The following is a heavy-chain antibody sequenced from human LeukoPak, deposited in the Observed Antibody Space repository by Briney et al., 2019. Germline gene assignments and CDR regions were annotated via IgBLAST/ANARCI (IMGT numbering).Heavy chain of an antibody. Sequence: GGSLRLSCAASGFTFSSYWMSWVRQAPGKGLEWVANIKQDGSEKYYADSVKGRFTISRDNAKNSLYLQMNSLRAEDTAVYYCARGPLAVAGLLPDDYWGQGTLVTVSS. CDR3: ARGPLAVAGLLPDDY. V-gene: IGHV3-7*04. D-gene: IGHD6-19*01. CDR1: GFTFSSYW. J-gene: IGHJ4*02. CDR2: IKQDGSEK.